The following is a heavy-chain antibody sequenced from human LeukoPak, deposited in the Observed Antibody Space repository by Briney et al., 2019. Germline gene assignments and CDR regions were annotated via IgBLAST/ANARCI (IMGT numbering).Heavy chain of an antibody. V-gene: IGHV3-48*04. CDR2: ISSTSSTI. CDR1: EFAFSSYS. Sequence: PWGSLRLSCVASEFAFSSYSMSWVRQAPGKGLGWVSYISSTSSTIDYADSVKGRFTISRDNAKNSLFLQMNSLRVDDTAVYYCASQRQWDWFDPWGQGTLVTVSS. D-gene: IGHD2-8*01. CDR3: ASQRQWDWFDP. J-gene: IGHJ5*02.